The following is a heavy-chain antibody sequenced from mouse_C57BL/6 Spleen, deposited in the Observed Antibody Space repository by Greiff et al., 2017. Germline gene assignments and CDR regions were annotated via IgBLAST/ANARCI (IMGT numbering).Heavy chain of an antibody. CDR2: INPSNGGT. CDR3: ASITTVVATLDFDV. Sequence: QVQLQQSGTELVKPGASVKLSCKASGYTFTSYWMHWVKQRPGQGLEWIGNINPSNGGTNYNEKFKSKATLTVDKSSSTAYMQLSSLTSEDSAVYYCASITTVVATLDFDVWGTGTTVTVSS. J-gene: IGHJ1*03. CDR1: GYTFTSYW. V-gene: IGHV1-53*01. D-gene: IGHD1-1*01.